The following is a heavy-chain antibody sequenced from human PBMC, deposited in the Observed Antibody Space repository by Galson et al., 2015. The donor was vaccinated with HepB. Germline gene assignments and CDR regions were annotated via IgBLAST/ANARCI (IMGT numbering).Heavy chain of an antibody. CDR3: ARQGLKGEYGMDV. V-gene: IGHV3-11*06. D-gene: IGHD3-16*01. CDR2: ISGSSTYE. Sequence: SLRLSCAASGFTFTDYYMNWVRQAPGRGLEWLSSISGSSTYEYYSDSVKGRFTISRDNAKNTLYLQMNSLRAEDTAVYYCARQGLKGEYGMDVWGQGTTVTVSS. J-gene: IGHJ6*02. CDR1: GFTFTDYY.